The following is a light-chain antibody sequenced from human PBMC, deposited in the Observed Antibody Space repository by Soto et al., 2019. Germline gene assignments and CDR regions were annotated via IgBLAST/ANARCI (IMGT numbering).Light chain of an antibody. CDR2: DVT. V-gene: IGLV2-8*01. CDR3: SSYAGSSVPVA. Sequence: QSALTQPPSASGSPGQSVTISCTGASSDVGGYNFVSWYQQHPGKAPKLMIYDVTKRPSGVPDRFSGSKSGNTASLTVSGLQADDEADYYCSSYAGSSVPVAFGGGTKLTV. CDR1: SSDVGGYNF. J-gene: IGLJ2*01.